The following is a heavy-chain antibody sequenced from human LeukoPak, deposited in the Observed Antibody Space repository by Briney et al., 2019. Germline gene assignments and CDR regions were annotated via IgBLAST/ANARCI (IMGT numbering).Heavy chain of an antibody. CDR1: GGSISSSSYY. J-gene: IGHJ5*02. CDR3: ARQSYYDSSGLNP. Sequence: SETLSLTCTVSGGSISSSSYYWGWIRQPPGKGLEWIGSIYYSGSTYYNPSLKSRVTISVDTSKNQFSPKLSSVTAADTAVYYCARQSYYDSSGLNPWGQGTLVTVSS. D-gene: IGHD3-22*01. V-gene: IGHV4-39*01. CDR2: IYYSGST.